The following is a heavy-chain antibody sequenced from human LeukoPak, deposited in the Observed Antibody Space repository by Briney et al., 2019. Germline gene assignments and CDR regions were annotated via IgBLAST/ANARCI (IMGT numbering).Heavy chain of an antibody. D-gene: IGHD3-22*01. CDR1: GYTFTSYY. Sequence: GASVKVSFKASGYTFTSYYMHWVRQAPGQGLEWMGIINPSGGSTSYAQKFQGRVTMTRDTSTSAVYMELSSLRSEDTAVYYCARVPRDSSGYYGYFDYWGQGTLVTVSS. CDR2: INPSGGST. V-gene: IGHV1-46*01. CDR3: ARVPRDSSGYYGYFDY. J-gene: IGHJ4*02.